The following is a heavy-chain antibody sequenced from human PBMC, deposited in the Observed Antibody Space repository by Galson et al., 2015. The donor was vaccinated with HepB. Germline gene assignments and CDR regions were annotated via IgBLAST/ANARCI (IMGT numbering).Heavy chain of an antibody. CDR2: ISSSSTTI. Sequence: SLRLSCAASTFIFSTYSMDWVRPAPGKGLGWVSYISSSSTTIYYADTVKGRFTISRDNAKNSLYLQMNSLRAEDTAVYFCFFLRGYDLKPLDYWGQGTLVTVSS. D-gene: IGHD5-12*01. CDR3: FFLRGYDLKPLDY. CDR1: TFIFSTYS. J-gene: IGHJ4*02. V-gene: IGHV3-48*04.